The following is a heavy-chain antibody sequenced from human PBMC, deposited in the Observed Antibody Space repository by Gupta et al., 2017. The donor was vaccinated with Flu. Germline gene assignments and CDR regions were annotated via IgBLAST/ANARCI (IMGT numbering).Heavy chain of an antibody. Sequence: QVQLQQWGAGLLQPSETLSLTCAVYGGSFSGYYWSWIRQPPGKGLEWIGEINHSGSTNYNPSLKSRVTISVDTSKNQFSLKLSSVTAADTAVYYCARLYWRAGRSWGIAAAVGSDYWGQGTLVTVSS. D-gene: IGHD6-13*01. V-gene: IGHV4-34*01. CDR1: GGSFSGYY. J-gene: IGHJ4*02. CDR3: ARLYWRAGRSWGIAAAVGSDY. CDR2: INHSGST.